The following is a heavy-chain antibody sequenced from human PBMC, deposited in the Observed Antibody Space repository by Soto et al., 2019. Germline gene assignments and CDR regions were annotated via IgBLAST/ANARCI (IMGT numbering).Heavy chain of an antibody. V-gene: IGHV1-18*01. D-gene: IGHD2-21*01. CDR1: CYTFTSYG. J-gene: IGHJ4*02. Sequence: QIQLVQSGAEVKKPGASVKVSCQTSCYTFTSYGTNWVRQAPGQGLAWMGWLTAYSGETPISKKYQGRVTLTTDIAMTPAFLEMQSLTSDDTAVSYFSKSLGPGGEGLCIRRHFDSLGQGTLVTVSS. CDR3: SKSLGPGGEGLCIRRHFDS. CDR2: LTAYSGET.